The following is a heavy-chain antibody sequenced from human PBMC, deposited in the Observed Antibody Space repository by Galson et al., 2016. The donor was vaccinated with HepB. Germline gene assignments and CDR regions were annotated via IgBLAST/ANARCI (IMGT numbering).Heavy chain of an antibody. CDR2: IGTSGSPI. J-gene: IGHJ4*02. CDR1: GFTFRSYS. D-gene: IGHD3-10*01. Sequence: SLRLSCAGSGFTFRSYSMDWVRQAPGKGLEWVSYIGTSGSPIYYADSVRGRFTISRDNARNSVFLQMRSLRAEDTAVYYCVRGVLSNSFDYWGQGVLVTVAS. V-gene: IGHV3-48*04. CDR3: VRGVLSNSFDY.